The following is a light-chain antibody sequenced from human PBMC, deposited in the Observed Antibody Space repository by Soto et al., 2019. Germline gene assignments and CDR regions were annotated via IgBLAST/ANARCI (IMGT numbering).Light chain of an antibody. V-gene: IGLV4-69*01. CDR3: QTWSTDIRV. Sequence: QPVLTQPPSASASLGAAAKLTCTLSSGHNSYAIAWHQQQPEKGPRYLMKLNSDGSHSKGDGIPDRFSGSSSGAERYLTISSLQSEDEADYYCQTWSTDIRVFGGGTKLTVL. CDR1: SGHNSYA. J-gene: IGLJ3*02. CDR2: LNSDGSH.